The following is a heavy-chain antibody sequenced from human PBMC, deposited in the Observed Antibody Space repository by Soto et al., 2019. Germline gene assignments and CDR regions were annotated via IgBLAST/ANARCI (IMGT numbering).Heavy chain of an antibody. CDR2: ISGSGDNI. CDR3: VRDSARIVVVPRVDGDNWFDP. J-gene: IGHJ5*02. CDR1: GFTFSDYF. Sequence: QVHLVESGGGVVKHAGSLRLSCAASGFTFSDYFMSWIRQAPGKGLEWVSFISGSGDNIKYADSVKGRFTISRDNAKISLYLQMNSLRDEDTAVYYCVRDSARIVVVPRVDGDNWFDPWGQGTLVTVSS. D-gene: IGHD2-2*01. V-gene: IGHV3-11*04.